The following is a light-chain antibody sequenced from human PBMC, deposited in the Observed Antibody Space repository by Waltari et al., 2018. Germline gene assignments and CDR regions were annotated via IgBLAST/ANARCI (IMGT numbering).Light chain of an antibody. CDR2: GAS. CDR3: QQYNTWPPST. Sequence: EIVMTQSPAALSVSQGERATLPCRASQSISNNLAWYQHKPGQPPRLLISGASTRATGVPARFSGSGSGTEFTLTISSLQSEDSAIYFCQQYNTWPPSTFGQGTKLEIK. V-gene: IGKV3-15*01. CDR1: QSISNN. J-gene: IGKJ2*02.